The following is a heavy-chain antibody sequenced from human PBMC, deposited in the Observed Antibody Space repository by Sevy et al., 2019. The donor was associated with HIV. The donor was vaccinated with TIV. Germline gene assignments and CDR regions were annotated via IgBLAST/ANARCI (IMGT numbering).Heavy chain of an antibody. D-gene: IGHD2-21*01. CDR1: GFTFNNYF. V-gene: IGHV3-7*01. CDR3: ARELWPGDY. Sequence: GVSLRLSCAASGFTFNNYFMGWVRKAPGKGLEWIANINQDGSQKNYVDSVKGRFTITRDNARNLVSLQMNSLRVDDTAVYYCARELWPGDYWGQGTLVTVSS. J-gene: IGHJ4*02. CDR2: INQDGSQK.